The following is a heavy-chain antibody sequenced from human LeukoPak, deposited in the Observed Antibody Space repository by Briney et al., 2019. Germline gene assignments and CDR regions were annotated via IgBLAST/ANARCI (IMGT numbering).Heavy chain of an antibody. CDR3: AKDRRSGGSRYFY. CDR2: ISGRGDIT. V-gene: IGHV3-23*01. CDR1: GFTFGSYA. D-gene: IGHD2-15*01. Sequence: GGSLRLSCAASGFTFGSYAMTWVRQAPGKGLEWVSAISGRGDITYYADSVKGRFTISRDNSKNTLYLQMNSLRAEDTAVYYCAKDRRSGGSRYFYWGQGTLVTVSS. J-gene: IGHJ4*02.